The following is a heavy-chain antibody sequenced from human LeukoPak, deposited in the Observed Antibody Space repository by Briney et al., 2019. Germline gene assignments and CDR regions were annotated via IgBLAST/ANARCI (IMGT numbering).Heavy chain of an antibody. D-gene: IGHD3-10*01. J-gene: IGHJ5*02. Sequence: PGGSLRLSCAASGFTFSSYEMNWVRQAPGKGLEWVAFIRYDGSNKYYADSVKGRFTIFRDNSKNTLYLQMNSLRAEDTAVYYCAKDYSKTSYYGSGTYYRPNWFDPWGQGTLVTVSS. V-gene: IGHV3-30*02. CDR1: GFTFSSYE. CDR3: AKDYSKTSYYGSGTYYRPNWFDP. CDR2: IRYDGSNK.